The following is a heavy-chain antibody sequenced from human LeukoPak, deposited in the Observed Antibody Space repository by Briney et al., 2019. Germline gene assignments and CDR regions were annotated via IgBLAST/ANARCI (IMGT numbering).Heavy chain of an antibody. V-gene: IGHV4-61*01. Sequence: SETLSLTCTVSGGSVSSGSYHWSWIRQPPGKGLELIGYIHYSGSTYYNPSLKSRVTISVDTSKNQFSLKLSSVTAADTAVYYCAVQLRGSYYYYGMDVWGQGTTVTVSS. CDR3: AVQLRGSYYYYGMDV. J-gene: IGHJ6*02. CDR1: GGSVSSGSYH. D-gene: IGHD5-18*01. CDR2: IHYSGST.